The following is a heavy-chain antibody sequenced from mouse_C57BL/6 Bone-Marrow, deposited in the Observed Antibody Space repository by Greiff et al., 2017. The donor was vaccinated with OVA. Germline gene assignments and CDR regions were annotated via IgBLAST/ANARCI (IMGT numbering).Heavy chain of an antibody. J-gene: IGHJ4*01. V-gene: IGHV14-4*01. CDR3: TYLYYCSSYGYYYAMDY. D-gene: IGHD1-1*01. CDR2: IDPENGDT. Sequence: EVQLQQSGAELVRPGASVKLSCTASGFNIQDDYMHWVKQRPEQGLEWIGWIDPENGDTEYASKFQGKATITADTSSNTAYLQLSSLTSEDTAVYYCTYLYYCSSYGYYYAMDYWGQGTSVTVSS. CDR1: GFNIQDDY.